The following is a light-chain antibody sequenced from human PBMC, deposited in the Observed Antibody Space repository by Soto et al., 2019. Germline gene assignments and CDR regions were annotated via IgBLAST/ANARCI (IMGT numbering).Light chain of an antibody. CDR2: DVT. Sequence: QSALTQPRSVSESPGQSVTISCTGTSSDVGAYNYVSWYQQHPGKAPKIMIYDVTKRPSGVPDRFSGSKSGNTASLTISGLQAEDEADYYCCSYAGSYSVIFGGGTQVTVL. CDR3: CSYAGSYSVI. V-gene: IGLV2-11*01. CDR1: SSDVGAYNY. J-gene: IGLJ2*01.